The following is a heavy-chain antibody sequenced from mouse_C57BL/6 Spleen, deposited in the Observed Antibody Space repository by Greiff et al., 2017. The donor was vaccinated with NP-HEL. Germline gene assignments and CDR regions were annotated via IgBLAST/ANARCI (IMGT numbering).Heavy chain of an antibody. V-gene: IGHV1-54*01. J-gene: IGHJ3*01. CDR2: INPGSGGT. Sequence: QVQLKQSGAELVRPGTSVKVSCKASGYAFTNYLIEWVKQRPGQGLEWIGVINPGSGGTNYNEKFKGKATLTADKSSSTAYMQLSSLTSEDSAVYFCAIGIYYDYDFAYWGQGTLVTVSA. CDR3: AIGIYYDYDFAY. D-gene: IGHD2-4*01. CDR1: GYAFTNYL.